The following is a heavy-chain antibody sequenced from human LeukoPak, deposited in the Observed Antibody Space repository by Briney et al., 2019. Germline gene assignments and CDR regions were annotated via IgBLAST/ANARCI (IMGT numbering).Heavy chain of an antibody. CDR1: GGSISSSSYY. CDR2: MYYSVST. J-gene: IGHJ5*02. D-gene: IGHD6-13*01. Sequence: SETLSLTCTVSGGSISSSSYYWGWIRQPPGKGLEYIGSMYYSVSTCYNPSLKSRVTISVDTSKNQFSLTLNSVTAADTAVYFCARHRGAWGSSCPNSPLDPWGKGTLVTVSS. CDR3: ARHRGAWGSSCPNSPLDP. V-gene: IGHV4-39*01.